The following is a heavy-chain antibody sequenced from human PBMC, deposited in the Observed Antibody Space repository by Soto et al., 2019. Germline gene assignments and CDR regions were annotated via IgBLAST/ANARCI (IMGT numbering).Heavy chain of an antibody. J-gene: IGHJ4*02. V-gene: IGHV5-51*01. CDR1: GYSFTSYW. Sequence: PGESLKISCKGSGYSFTSYWIGWVRQMPGKGLEWMGIIYPGDSDTRYSPSFQGQVTISADKSISTAYMELRSLRSDDTAVYYCARDQGIFPGMITFGGVYPFDYWGQGTLVTVSS. CDR2: IYPGDSDT. CDR3: ARDQGIFPGMITFGGVYPFDY. D-gene: IGHD3-16*01.